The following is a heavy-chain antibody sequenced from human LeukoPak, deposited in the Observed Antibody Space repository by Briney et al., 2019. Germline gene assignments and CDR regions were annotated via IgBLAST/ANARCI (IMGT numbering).Heavy chain of an antibody. D-gene: IGHD3-3*01. V-gene: IGHV4-34*01. CDR3: ARGLTIFGVARRGWFDP. CDR2: INHSGST. Sequence: SETLSLTCAVYGGSFSGYYWSWIRQPPGKGLEWIGEINHSGSTNYNPSLKSRVTISVDTSKNQFSLKLSSVTAADTAVYYCARGLTIFGVARRGWFDPWGQGTLVTVSP. J-gene: IGHJ5*02. CDR1: GGSFSGYY.